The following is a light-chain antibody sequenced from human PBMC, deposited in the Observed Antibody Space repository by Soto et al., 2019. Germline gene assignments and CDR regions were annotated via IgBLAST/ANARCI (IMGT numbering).Light chain of an antibody. Sequence: EIVLTQSPGTLSLSPGERATLSCRASQSVSSSSLAGYQQIPGQAPRLLIYGASRRATGIPDRFSGSGSGTDCTLTISRLEPEDFAVNYCQQYGSSPDTFGQGTKLEIK. CDR3: QQYGSSPDT. V-gene: IGKV3-20*01. CDR1: QSVSSSS. J-gene: IGKJ2*01. CDR2: GAS.